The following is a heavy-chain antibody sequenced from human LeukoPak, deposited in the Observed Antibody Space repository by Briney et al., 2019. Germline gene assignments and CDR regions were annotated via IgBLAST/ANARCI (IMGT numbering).Heavy chain of an antibody. CDR1: GYTFTSYG. J-gene: IGHJ4*02. Sequence: ASVKVSCKASGYTFTSYGISWVRQAPGQGLEWMGWISAYNGNTNYAQKLQGRVTMTTDTSTSTAYMELRSLRSDDTAVYYCAREHCSGGSCFLHIDYWGQGTLVTVSS. D-gene: IGHD2-15*01. V-gene: IGHV1-18*01. CDR2: ISAYNGNT. CDR3: AREHCSGGSCFLHIDY.